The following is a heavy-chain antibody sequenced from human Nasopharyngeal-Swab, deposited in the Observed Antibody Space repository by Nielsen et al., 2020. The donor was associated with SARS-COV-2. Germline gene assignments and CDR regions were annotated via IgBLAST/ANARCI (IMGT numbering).Heavy chain of an antibody. J-gene: IGHJ4*02. CDR3: AKAITVIVVVEGEDY. V-gene: IGHV3-23*01. CDR2: ISGSGGST. CDR1: GFTFSSYA. Sequence: GESLKISCAASGFTFSSYAMSWVRQAPGKGLEWVSAISGSGGSTYYADSVKGRFTISRDNSKNTLYLQMNSLRAEDTAVYYCAKAITVIVVVEGEDYWGQGTLVTVSS. D-gene: IGHD3-22*01.